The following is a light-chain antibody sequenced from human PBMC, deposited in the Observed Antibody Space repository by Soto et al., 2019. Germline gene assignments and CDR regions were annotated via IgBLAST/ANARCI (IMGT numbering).Light chain of an antibody. V-gene: IGKV3-20*01. J-gene: IGKJ1*01. CDR2: GAS. CDR3: QKYGGSPPWT. Sequence: EIVLTQSPGTLSLSPGERATLSCRASQTVSNNFVAWYQQKPGQAPRLLISGASTRATDIPDRFSGSESGTDFTIPISRLEPEDFAVYYCQKYGGSPPWTFGRGTKVEI. CDR1: QTVSNNF.